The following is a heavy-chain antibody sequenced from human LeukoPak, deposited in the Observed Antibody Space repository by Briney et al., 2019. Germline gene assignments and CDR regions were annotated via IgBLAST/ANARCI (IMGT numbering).Heavy chain of an antibody. V-gene: IGHV1-3*01. D-gene: IGHD2-2*01. CDR2: INAGNGNT. CDR3: ARGRRRSLLVVPAEGWFDP. CDR1: GYTFTSYA. Sequence: GASVKVSCEASGYTFTSYAMHWVRQAPGQRLEWMGWINAGNGNTKYSQKFQGRVTITRDTSASTAYMELSSLRSEDTAVYYCARGRRRSLLVVPAEGWFDPWGQGTLVTVSS. J-gene: IGHJ5*02.